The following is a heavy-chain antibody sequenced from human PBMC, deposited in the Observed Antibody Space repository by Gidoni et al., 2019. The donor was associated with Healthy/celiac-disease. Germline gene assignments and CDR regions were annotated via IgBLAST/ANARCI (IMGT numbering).Heavy chain of an antibody. CDR1: GGTFSSYA. D-gene: IGHD2-8*01. V-gene: IGHV1-69*01. Sequence: QVQLVQSGAEVKKPGSSVKVPCKASGGTFSSYAISWVRQAPGQGLEWMGGIIPIVGTANYAQKFQGRVTLTADESTSTAYMELSSLRSEDTAVYYCARFRSCTNGVCYYNYYYGMDVWGQGTTVTVSS. J-gene: IGHJ6*02. CDR2: IIPIVGTA. CDR3: ARFRSCTNGVCYYNYYYGMDV.